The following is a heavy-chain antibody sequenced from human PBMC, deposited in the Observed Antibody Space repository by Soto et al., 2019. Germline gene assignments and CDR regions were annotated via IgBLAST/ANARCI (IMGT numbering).Heavy chain of an antibody. CDR3: ARLVKYSSAKSLIDY. CDR1: GGSISSSSYY. Sequence: QLQLQESGPGLVKPSETLSLTCTVSGGSISSSSYYWGWIRQPPGKGLEWIGSIYYSGSTYYNPSLKSRVTISVDTSKNQFSLKLSSVTAADTAVYYCARLVKYSSAKSLIDYWGQGTLVTVSS. CDR2: IYYSGST. V-gene: IGHV4-39*01. J-gene: IGHJ4*02. D-gene: IGHD6-19*01.